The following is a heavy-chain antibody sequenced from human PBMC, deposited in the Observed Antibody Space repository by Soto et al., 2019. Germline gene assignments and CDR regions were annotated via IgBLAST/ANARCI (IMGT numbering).Heavy chain of an antibody. CDR3: ARDPKTSGGQHWASNYLDS. Sequence: GGSLRLSCAASGFSFSISPMHWVRQAPGKGPEWVALISYDGTNKFYADSVKGRFTISRDNSKSTLYLQVDSLRPEDAAVYYCARDPKTSGGQHWASNYLDSWGQGTLVTVSS. CDR1: GFSFSISP. D-gene: IGHD7-27*01. J-gene: IGHJ4*02. V-gene: IGHV3-30-3*01. CDR2: ISYDGTNK.